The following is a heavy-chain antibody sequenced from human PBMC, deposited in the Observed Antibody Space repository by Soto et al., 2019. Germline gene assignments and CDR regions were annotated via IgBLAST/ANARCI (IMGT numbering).Heavy chain of an antibody. CDR2: IVVGSGNT. J-gene: IGHJ3*02. CDR3: AAGVTYDGNFDI. D-gene: IGHD5-12*01. Sequence: HERGKRLEWIGWIVVGSGNTNYAQKFQERVSITRDLSTRTAYMELSSLRSEDTAVYYCAAGVTYDGNFDIWGQGTMVTVSS. V-gene: IGHV1-58*01.